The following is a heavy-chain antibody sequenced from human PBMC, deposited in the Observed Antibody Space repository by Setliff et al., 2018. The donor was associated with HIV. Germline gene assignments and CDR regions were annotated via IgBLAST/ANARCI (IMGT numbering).Heavy chain of an antibody. CDR2: IYYSGTA. CDR1: GYSISSGYS. Sequence: SETLSLTCAVSGYSISSGYSWGWIRQPPGKGLEWIGSIYYSGTAYYNPSLKSRLIISVDTSKNQFSLNLSSMSAAETAVYFCSRLTRSSSNSYKGRFDPWGQGTLVTVSS. D-gene: IGHD2-15*01. V-gene: IGHV4-38-2*01. J-gene: IGHJ5*02. CDR3: SRLTRSSSNSYKGRFDP.